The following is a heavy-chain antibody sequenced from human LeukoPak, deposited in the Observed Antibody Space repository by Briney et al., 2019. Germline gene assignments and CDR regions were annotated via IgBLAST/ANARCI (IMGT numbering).Heavy chain of an antibody. J-gene: IGHJ4*02. CDR3: ARVLQGPFDY. CDR1: GGSIGRYY. CDR2: IYYSGTT. V-gene: IGHV4-59*01. Sequence: SETLSLTCTVSGGSIGRYYWNWIRQPPGKGLEWIGYIYYSGTTNYNPSLKSRVTISVDTSKNQFSLKLSPVTAADTAVYYCARVLQGPFDYWGQGTLVTVSS. D-gene: IGHD4-11*01.